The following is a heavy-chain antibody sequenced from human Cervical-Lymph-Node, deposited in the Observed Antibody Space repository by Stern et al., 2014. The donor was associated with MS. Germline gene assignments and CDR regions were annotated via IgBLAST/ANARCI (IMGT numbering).Heavy chain of an antibody. D-gene: IGHD2-15*01. CDR2: ISPNSGGP. Sequence: QVQLMQSGAEVKKPGASVKVACKTSGYNFTGYYMHWVRQAPGQGLEWMGRISPNSGGPNYAQKFEGRVTMTRDTSTSTAYMELTRLTSDDTAIYYCAREGGDTIVVLAATYGMNVWGQGTTVTVSS. CDR1: GYNFTGYY. J-gene: IGHJ6*02. V-gene: IGHV1-2*06. CDR3: AREGGDTIVVLAATYGMNV.